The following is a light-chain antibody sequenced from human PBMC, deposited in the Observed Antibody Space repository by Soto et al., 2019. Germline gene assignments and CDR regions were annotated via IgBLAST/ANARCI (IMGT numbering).Light chain of an antibody. V-gene: IGKV1-5*03. CDR2: KAS. CDR1: QSISNW. Sequence: DIQMTQSPSTLSASVGDRVNITCRASQSISNWLAWHQQKPGEAPKLLIYKASSLESGVPSRFSGSGSGTEFTLTISSLQPDDFATYYCQQYSYFWTFVQGTKVEIK. CDR3: QQYSYFWT. J-gene: IGKJ1*01.